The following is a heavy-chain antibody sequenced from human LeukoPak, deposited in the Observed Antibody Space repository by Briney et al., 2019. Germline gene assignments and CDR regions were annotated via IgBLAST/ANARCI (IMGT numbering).Heavy chain of an antibody. V-gene: IGHV3-21*01. Sequence: GGSLRLSCAASGFTFSDYTMNWVRQAPGKGLEWVSFISSSSTYIYYADSVKGRFTISRDNAKNSLYLQMNSLRAEDTAVYYCTRALVVPPAPNLQHWGQGTLVTVSS. CDR1: GFTFSDYT. CDR2: ISSSSTYI. D-gene: IGHD2-2*01. J-gene: IGHJ1*01. CDR3: TRALVVPPAPNLQH.